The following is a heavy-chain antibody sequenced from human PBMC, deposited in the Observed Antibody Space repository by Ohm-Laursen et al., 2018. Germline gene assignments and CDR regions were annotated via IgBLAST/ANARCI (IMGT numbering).Heavy chain of an antibody. CDR3: ARTFRDYYYYGMDV. CDR1: GFSFSSHN. V-gene: IGHV3-48*01. CDR2: ISSSSRTI. D-gene: IGHD3-10*01. J-gene: IGHJ6*02. Sequence: SLRLSCSASGFSFSSHNTNWVRQVPGKGLEWVSYISSSSRTIYYADSVKGRFTISRDNSKNTLYLQMNSLRAEDTAVYYCARTFRDYYYYGMDVWGQGTTVTVSS.